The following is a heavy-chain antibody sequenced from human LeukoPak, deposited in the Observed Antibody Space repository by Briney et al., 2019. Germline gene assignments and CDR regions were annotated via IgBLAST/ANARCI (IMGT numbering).Heavy chain of an antibody. Sequence: GESLKISCKGSGYIFTNYWIGWVRQMPGKGLDWMGIIYPGDADTRYSPSFQGHVTFSVDKSISTAYLQWNSLQASDTAIYYCARLKRPRDAYNYPQDYWGQGTRVTVSS. J-gene: IGHJ4*02. D-gene: IGHD5-24*01. V-gene: IGHV5-51*01. CDR3: ARLKRPRDAYNYPQDY. CDR2: IYPGDADT. CDR1: GYIFTNYW.